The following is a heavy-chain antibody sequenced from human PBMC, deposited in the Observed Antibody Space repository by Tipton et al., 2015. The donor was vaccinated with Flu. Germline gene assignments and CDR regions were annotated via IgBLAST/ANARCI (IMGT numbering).Heavy chain of an antibody. CDR1: GFTFNSYW. CDR3: ARRYFDL. J-gene: IGHJ2*01. V-gene: IGHV3-7*01. Sequence: GSLRLSCAASGFTFNSYWMQWVRQAPGKGLEWVANIRQDGNEKYYVDSVEGRFTISRDNAKNSLYLEMNNLRAEDTAVYYCARRYFDLWGRGTLVTVSS. CDR2: IRQDGNEK.